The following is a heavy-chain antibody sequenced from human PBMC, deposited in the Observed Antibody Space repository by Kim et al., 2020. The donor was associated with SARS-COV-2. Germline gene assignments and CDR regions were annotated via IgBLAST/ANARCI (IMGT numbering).Heavy chain of an antibody. V-gene: IGHV3-23*01. J-gene: IGHJ4*02. D-gene: IGHD2-15*01. Sequence: GAVKRRLPTSRDHSKHTPYLQMNSLRAEDTAVYYCAKATCSGGNCYRFDYWGQGTLVTVSS. CDR3: AKATCSGGNCYRFDY.